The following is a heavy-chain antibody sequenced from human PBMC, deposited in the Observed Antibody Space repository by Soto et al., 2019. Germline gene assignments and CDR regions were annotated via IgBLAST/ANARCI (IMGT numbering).Heavy chain of an antibody. J-gene: IGHJ4*02. CDR3: GRRYGWLYFDY. D-gene: IGHD6-19*01. CDR1: GGSISTYY. V-gene: IGHV4-59*08. CDR2: VYHSGST. Sequence: SETLSLTCTVSGGSISTYYWTWIRQPPGKGLEWLAYVYHSGSTNYNPSLKGRVTISVDTSKNQFSLRLISVTAADTALYYCGRRYGWLYFDYWGQGSLVTVSS.